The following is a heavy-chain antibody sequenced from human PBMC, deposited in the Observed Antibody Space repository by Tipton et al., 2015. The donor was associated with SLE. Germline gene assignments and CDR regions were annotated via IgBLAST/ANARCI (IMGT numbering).Heavy chain of an antibody. J-gene: IGHJ4*02. D-gene: IGHD1-26*01. CDR3: ARDGIVGVTAMGY. V-gene: IGHV1-46*01. CDR2: INPSGGST. Sequence: QSGAEVKKPGASVKVSCKASGYTFTSYYMHWVRQAPGQGLEWMGIINPSGGSTSYALKFQGRVTMTRDTSTSTVYMELSSLRSDDTAVYYCARDGIVGVTAMGYWGQGTLVTVSS. CDR1: GYTFTSYY.